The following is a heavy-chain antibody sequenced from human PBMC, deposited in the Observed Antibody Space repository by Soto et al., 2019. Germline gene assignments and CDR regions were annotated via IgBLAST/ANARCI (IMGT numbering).Heavy chain of an antibody. Sequence: QVQLVESGGGVVQPGTSLRLSCTASGFTFSSNGMHWVRQAPGKGLEWVAFIWYNGINKYYADSVKGRFIISRDNSENTVYLQMNSLRAEDTAVYYCARDPYHYGSWSYYFDYWGQGTLVTVSS. D-gene: IGHD3-10*01. CDR1: GFTFSSNG. CDR2: IWYNGINK. V-gene: IGHV3-33*01. CDR3: ARDPYHYGSWSYYFDY. J-gene: IGHJ4*02.